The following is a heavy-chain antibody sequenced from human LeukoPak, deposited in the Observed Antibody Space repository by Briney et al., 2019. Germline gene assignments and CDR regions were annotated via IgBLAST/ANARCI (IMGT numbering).Heavy chain of an antibody. CDR3: AKFEDIVVVPAAIAFDI. Sequence: GGSLRLSRASSGFSFRSYAMGWVRQAPGKGLEWVSAISGSGGSTYYADSVKGRFTISRDNSKNTLYLQMNSLRAEDTAVYYCAKFEDIVVVPAAIAFDIWGQGTMVTVSS. CDR2: ISGSGGST. V-gene: IGHV3-23*01. D-gene: IGHD2-2*01. CDR1: GFSFRSYA. J-gene: IGHJ3*02.